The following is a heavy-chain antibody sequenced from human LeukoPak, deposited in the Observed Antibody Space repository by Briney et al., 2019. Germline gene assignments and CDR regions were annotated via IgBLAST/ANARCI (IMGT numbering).Heavy chain of an antibody. V-gene: IGHV4-30-2*01. Sequence: SETLPLTCAVSGGSISSGGYSWSWIRQPPGKGLEWIGYIYHSGSTYYNPSLKSRVTISVDRSKNQFSLKLSSVTAADTAVYYCAMGSSLFDYWGQGTLVTVSS. D-gene: IGHD6-6*01. J-gene: IGHJ4*02. CDR1: GGSISSGGYS. CDR3: AMGSSLFDY. CDR2: IYHSGST.